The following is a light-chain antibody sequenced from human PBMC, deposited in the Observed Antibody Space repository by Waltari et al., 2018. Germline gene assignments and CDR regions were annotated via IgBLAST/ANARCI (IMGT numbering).Light chain of an antibody. CDR3: QHYDNLPPT. V-gene: IGKV1-33*01. Sequence: DIQMTQSPSSLSASVGDRVTITCQASQDIRNYLDWYQQKTGKAPTLLIYDESNLQTGVPSRFSGSGSGTDFTFTISRLQPEDFATYYCQHYDNLPPTFGQGTRLDIK. CDR2: DES. CDR1: QDIRNY. J-gene: IGKJ5*01.